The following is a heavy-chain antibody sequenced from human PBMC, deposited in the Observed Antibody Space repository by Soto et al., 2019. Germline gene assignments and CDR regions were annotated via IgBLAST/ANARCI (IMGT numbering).Heavy chain of an antibody. CDR1: GYSFTSYW. J-gene: IGHJ6*02. D-gene: IGHD3-16*01. CDR2: IDPSDSYT. V-gene: IGHV5-10-1*01. Sequence: GESLKISCKGSGYSFTSYWISWVRQMPGKGLEWMGRIDPSDSYTNYSPSFQGHVTISADKSISTAYLQWSSLKASDTAMYYCARWGHTFPSQTKYYYYYYGMDVWGQGATVTVSS. CDR3: ARWGHTFPSQTKYYYYYYGMDV.